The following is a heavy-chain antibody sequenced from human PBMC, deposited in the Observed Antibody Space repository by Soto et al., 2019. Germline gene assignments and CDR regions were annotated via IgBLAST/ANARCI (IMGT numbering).Heavy chain of an antibody. J-gene: IGHJ6*02. CDR1: GGSISSGGYY. D-gene: IGHD1-1*01. CDR2: IYYSGST. CDR3: ARDPTVHYHGMDV. V-gene: IGHV4-31*03. Sequence: QVQLQESGPGLVKPSQTLSLTCTVSGGSISSGGYYWSWIRQHPGKGLEWIGYIYYSGSTYYNPSISRRLNVSVETSKHQFSLKQSSVTAAHTAEDYCARDPTVHYHGMDVWGQGTTVTVSS.